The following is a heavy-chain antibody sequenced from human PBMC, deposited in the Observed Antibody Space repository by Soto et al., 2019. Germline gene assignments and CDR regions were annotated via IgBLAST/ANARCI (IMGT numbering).Heavy chain of an antibody. J-gene: IGHJ4*02. CDR1: GGSISGYS. CDR2: IHYTGGT. Sequence: QVHLQESGPGLVKPSETLSLTCAVSGGSISGYSWSWIRQPPGKGLEWIGNIHYTGGTNYNPSLKSRPTISLDTSKIQISLQLTSVTAADTAIYYCARRTKLGTAWYPDCWGQGTLVTVSS. D-gene: IGHD6-19*01. CDR3: ARRTKLGTAWYPDC. V-gene: IGHV4-59*08.